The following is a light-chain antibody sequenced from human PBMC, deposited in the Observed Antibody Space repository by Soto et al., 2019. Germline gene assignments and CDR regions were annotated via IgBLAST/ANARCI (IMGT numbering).Light chain of an antibody. V-gene: IGKV3-11*01. CDR2: DAS. Sequence: EIVLTQSPATLSLSPGERATLSCRASQSVSSYLAWYQQKPGQAPRLLIYDASNRATGIPARFSGSGSGTDFTLTISSLEPEDFAVYYCHQRSNWPLTVGQGTKVDIK. CDR1: QSVSSY. CDR3: HQRSNWPLT. J-gene: IGKJ1*01.